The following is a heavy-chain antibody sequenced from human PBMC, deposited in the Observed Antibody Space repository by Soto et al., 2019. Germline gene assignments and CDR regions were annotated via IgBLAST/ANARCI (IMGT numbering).Heavy chain of an antibody. V-gene: IGHV1-46*01. CDR2: INPSGSST. CDR3: ARDVGDSGSHWFDP. J-gene: IGHJ5*02. D-gene: IGHD1-26*01. CDR1: GYIFSNYY. Sequence: QVQLVQSGAEVKKPGASVKVSCKASGYIFSNYYIHWVRQAPGQGLEWMGIINPSGSSTRYAQKFQGRVTMTRDTSSSTGDMELSSLRFEDTAVYYCARDVGDSGSHWFDPWGQGSLVTVSS.